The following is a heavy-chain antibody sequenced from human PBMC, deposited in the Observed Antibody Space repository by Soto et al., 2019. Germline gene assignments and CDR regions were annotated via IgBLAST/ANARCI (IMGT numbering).Heavy chain of an antibody. J-gene: IGHJ6*02. CDR1: GFTFSSYA. Sequence: GGSLRLSCAASGFTFSSYAMHWVRQAPGKGLEWVAVISYDGSNKYYADSVKGRFTISRDNSKNTLYLQMNSLRAEDTAVYYCARTYTIFGVVTEGPYGLDVSGQGTTVTVSS. CDR2: ISYDGSNK. D-gene: IGHD3-3*01. CDR3: ARTYTIFGVVTEGPYGLDV. V-gene: IGHV3-30-3*01.